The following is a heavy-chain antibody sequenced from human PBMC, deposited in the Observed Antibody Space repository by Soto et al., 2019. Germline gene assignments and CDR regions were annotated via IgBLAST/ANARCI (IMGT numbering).Heavy chain of an antibody. CDR3: ASSRYCISTSCHPSSFGYYYYGMDV. J-gene: IGHJ6*02. D-gene: IGHD2-2*01. Sequence: GASVKVSCKASGYTFTSYGISWVRQATGQGLEWMGWMNPNSGNTGSAQKFQGRVTMTRNTSIRTAYMELSSLRSEDTAVYYCASSRYCISTSCHPSSFGYYYYGMDVWGQGTTVTVSS. CDR1: GYTFTSYG. CDR2: MNPNSGNT. V-gene: IGHV1-8*02.